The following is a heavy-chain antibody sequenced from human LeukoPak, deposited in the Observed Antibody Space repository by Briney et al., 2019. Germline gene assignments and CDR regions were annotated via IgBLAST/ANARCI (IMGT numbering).Heavy chain of an antibody. CDR3: AKGYDFWSGYYHDDAFDI. Sequence: GGSLRLSCAASGFTFSSYAMSWVRQAPGKGLEWVSAISGSGGSSYYADSVKGRFTISRDNSKNTLYLQMNSLRAEDTAVYYCAKGYDFWSGYYHDDAFDIWGQGTMVTVSS. CDR1: GFTFSSYA. CDR2: ISGSGGSS. J-gene: IGHJ3*02. V-gene: IGHV3-23*01. D-gene: IGHD3-3*01.